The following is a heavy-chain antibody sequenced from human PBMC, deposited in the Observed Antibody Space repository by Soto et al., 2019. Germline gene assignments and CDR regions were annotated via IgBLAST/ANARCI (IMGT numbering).Heavy chain of an antibody. D-gene: IGHD3-16*01. Sequence: PSETLSLTCTVSGGSISTYSWTWIRQPPGKAMEWIGYIYDYGSTYYNPYFESRVAFSVDTSKNQFSLEVTSVTAADTAIYYCARGLMITFGGGMDVWGKGTTVTVSS. V-gene: IGHV4-59*08. CDR1: GGSISTYS. CDR2: IYDYGST. J-gene: IGHJ6*03. CDR3: ARGLMITFGGGMDV.